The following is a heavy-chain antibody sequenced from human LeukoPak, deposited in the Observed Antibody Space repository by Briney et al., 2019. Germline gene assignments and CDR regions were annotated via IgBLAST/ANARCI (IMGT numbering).Heavy chain of an antibody. CDR1: GGSISSGDYY. CDR2: IYYSGST. D-gene: IGHD3-16*01. Sequence: SETLSLTCTVSGGSISSGDYYWSWIRPPPGKGLEWIGYIYYSGSTYYNPSLKSRVTISVDTSKNQFSLKLSSVTAADTAVYYCARQITTNSDDAFDIWGQGTMVTVSS. V-gene: IGHV4-30-4*01. J-gene: IGHJ3*02. CDR3: ARQITTNSDDAFDI.